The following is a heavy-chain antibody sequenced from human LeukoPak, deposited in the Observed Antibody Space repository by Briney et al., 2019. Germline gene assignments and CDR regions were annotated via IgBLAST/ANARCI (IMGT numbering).Heavy chain of an antibody. Sequence: SVKVSCKASGGTFSSYAISWVRQAPGQGLEWMGRIIPIFGIANYAQKLQGRVTITADKSTSTAYMELSSLRSEDTAVYYCAREDTTVNSFDYWGQGTLVTVSS. CDR3: AREDTTVNSFDY. CDR2: IIPIFGIA. CDR1: GGTFSSYA. D-gene: IGHD4-17*01. V-gene: IGHV1-69*04. J-gene: IGHJ4*02.